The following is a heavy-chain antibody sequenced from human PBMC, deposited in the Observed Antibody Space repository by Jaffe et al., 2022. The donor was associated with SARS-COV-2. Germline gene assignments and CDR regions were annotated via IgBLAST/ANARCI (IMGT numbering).Heavy chain of an antibody. D-gene: IGHD2-21*02. CDR1: GFRFSSHA. CDR3: AKGDCGGDCYLTDS. CDR2: MSDSGDNI. V-gene: IGHV3-23*01. J-gene: IGHJ5*01. Sequence: EVQLLESGGGLVQPGGSLRLSCAASGFRFSSHAMSWVRQAPGKGLEWVLFMSDSGDNIYDADSVKGRFTVSRDKSKNTLCLRMNSLRAEDTAVYYCAKGDCGGDCYLTDSWGQGTLVTVSS.